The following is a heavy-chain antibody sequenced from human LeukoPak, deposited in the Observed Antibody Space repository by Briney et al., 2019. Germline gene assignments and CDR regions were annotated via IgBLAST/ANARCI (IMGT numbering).Heavy chain of an antibody. D-gene: IGHD2-15*01. CDR3: VKGAAYHLGDAFDI. V-gene: IGHV3-9*01. J-gene: IGHJ3*02. CDR2: ISWNSGTI. Sequence: GGSLRLSWAASGFTFDDYVMNWVRHAPGKGLEWVSGISWNSGTIGYADSVKGRFTISRDNAKNSLYLQMNSIRAEDTALYYCVKGAAYHLGDAFDIWGQGTMVTVSS. CDR1: GFTFDDYV.